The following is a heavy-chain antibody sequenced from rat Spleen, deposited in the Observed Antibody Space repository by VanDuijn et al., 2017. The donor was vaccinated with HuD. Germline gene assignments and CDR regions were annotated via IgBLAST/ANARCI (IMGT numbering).Heavy chain of an antibody. CDR1: GFTFNNYW. D-gene: IGHD1-2*01. Sequence: EVQLVESGGGLVQPGRSLKLSCVASGFTFNNYWMTWIRQTPGKGLEWVASITNTGGSTYYPDSVKGRFTVSRDIAKSTLYLHMNDLRSEDTATYYCTRLGITLGAGHWFAYWGQGTLVTVSS. V-gene: IGHV5-31*01. CDR2: ITNTGGST. J-gene: IGHJ3*01. CDR3: TRLGITLGAGHWFAY.